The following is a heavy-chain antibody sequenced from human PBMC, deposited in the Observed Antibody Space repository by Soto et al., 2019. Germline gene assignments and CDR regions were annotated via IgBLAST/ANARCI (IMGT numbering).Heavy chain of an antibody. CDR3: AKDQNEYSIADLNFQH. Sequence: EVQLLESGGGLLQPGGSLRLSCAASGFTFASYAMSWVRQAPGKGLEWVSGISGTGGNTYYADSVKGRFTISRDNSKNTLYLQMNSLRAEDTAVYYCAKDQNEYSIADLNFQHWGQGTLVTVSS. CDR2: ISGTGGNT. D-gene: IGHD6-6*01. CDR1: GFTFASYA. J-gene: IGHJ1*01. V-gene: IGHV3-23*01.